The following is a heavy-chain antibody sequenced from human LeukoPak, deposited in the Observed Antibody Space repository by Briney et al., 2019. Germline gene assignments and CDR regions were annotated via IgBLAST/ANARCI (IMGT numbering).Heavy chain of an antibody. V-gene: IGHV3-11*04. Sequence: GGSLRLSCAASGFTFSDYYMSWIRQAPGKGLEWVSYISSSGSTIYYADSVKGRFTISRDNAKNSLYLQMNSLRAEDTAVYYCARDLVEVRGVNYYYYMDVWGKGTMVTISS. CDR1: GFTFSDYY. D-gene: IGHD3-10*01. CDR2: ISSSGSTI. CDR3: ARDLVEVRGVNYYYYMDV. J-gene: IGHJ6*03.